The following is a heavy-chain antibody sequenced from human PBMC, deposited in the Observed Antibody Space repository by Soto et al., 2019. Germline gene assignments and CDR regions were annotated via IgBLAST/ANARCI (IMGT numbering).Heavy chain of an antibody. V-gene: IGHV4-59*08. CDR1: SGPSSSHN. D-gene: IGHD1-26*01. CDR3: VRQGIDYLHGLVDV. J-gene: IGHJ6*02. CDR2: VYYTGGT. Sequence: QVHVQQSGPGLVKPSETLSLSCTVSSGPSSSHNWGWIRQPPGRGLEWIGYVYYTGGTSYNPSLKDRDTISTDTSTNNISPALSHVTAADTAVYYCVRQGIDYLHGLVDVWGQGTTVSVSS.